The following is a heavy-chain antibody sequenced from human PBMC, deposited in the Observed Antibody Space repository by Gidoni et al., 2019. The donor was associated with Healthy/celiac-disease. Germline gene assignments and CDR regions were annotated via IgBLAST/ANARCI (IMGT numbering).Heavy chain of an antibody. CDR2: IRGSGGRT. V-gene: IGHV3-23*01. CDR3: AKDRNWNDEVDY. Sequence: VQLLESGGGLVQPGVSLILSCAASRFTFSSYAMSWVGQAPGKGLEWVSAIRGSGGRTYYEDSVKGRFTISRDNSKNKLYLQMNSLRAEDTAVYYCAKDRNWNDEVDYWGQGTLVTVSS. CDR1: RFTFSSYA. J-gene: IGHJ4*02. D-gene: IGHD1-1*01.